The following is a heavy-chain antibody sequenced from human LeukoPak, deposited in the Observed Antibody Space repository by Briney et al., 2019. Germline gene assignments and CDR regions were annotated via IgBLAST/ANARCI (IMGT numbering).Heavy chain of an antibody. CDR1: GGSISSYY. D-gene: IGHD3-3*01. V-gene: IGHV4-4*07. J-gene: IGHJ5*02. CDR2: IYTSGST. Sequence: SETLSLTCTVSGGSISSYYWSWIRQPAGKGLEWIGRIYTSGSTNYNPSLKSRVTMSVDTSKNQFSLKLSSVTAADTAVYYCARGYDFWSGSSWFDPWGQGTLVTVSS. CDR3: ARGYDFWSGSSWFDP.